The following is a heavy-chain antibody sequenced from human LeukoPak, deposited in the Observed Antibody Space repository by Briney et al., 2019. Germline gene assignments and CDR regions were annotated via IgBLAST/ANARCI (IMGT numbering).Heavy chain of an antibody. CDR3: VRAVVGATDY. D-gene: IGHD1-26*01. Sequence: PGRSLRLSCAASGFTFSSHRMHWVRQAPGKGLGWVSRIYPDGRTTTYGDSVRGRFTISRDNSKNTLYLQMNSLRVEDRDVYYCVRAVVGATDYWGQGTLVTVSS. J-gene: IGHJ4*02. V-gene: IGHV3-74*03. CDR2: IYPDGRTT. CDR1: GFTFSSHR.